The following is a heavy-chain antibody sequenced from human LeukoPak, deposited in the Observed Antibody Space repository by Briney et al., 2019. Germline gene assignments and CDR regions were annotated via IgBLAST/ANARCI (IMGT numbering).Heavy chain of an antibody. CDR2: IYYSGST. D-gene: IGHD1-1*01. Sequence: SETLSLTCAVYGGSFSGYYWSWIRQPPGKGLAWFGSIYYSGSTYYNPSLKSRVTISVDTSKNQFSLKLSSVTAADTAVYYCARDRGTWNDDGFDYWGQGTLVTVSS. CDR3: ARDRGTWNDDGFDY. CDR1: GGSFSGYY. V-gene: IGHV4-34*01. J-gene: IGHJ4*02.